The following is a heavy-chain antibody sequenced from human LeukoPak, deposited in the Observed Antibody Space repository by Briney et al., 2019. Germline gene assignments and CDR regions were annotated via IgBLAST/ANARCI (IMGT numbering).Heavy chain of an antibody. J-gene: IGHJ6*02. D-gene: IGHD3-16*01. Sequence: ASVKVSCKASGYTFTSYAMHWVRQAPGQRLEWMGWINAGNGNTKYSQKFQGRVTITRDASASTAYMELSSLRSEDTAVYYCARVLIAPLGETDAPHSLGMDVWGQGTTVTVSS. CDR3: ARVLIAPLGETDAPHSLGMDV. V-gene: IGHV1-3*01. CDR1: GYTFTSYA. CDR2: INAGNGNT.